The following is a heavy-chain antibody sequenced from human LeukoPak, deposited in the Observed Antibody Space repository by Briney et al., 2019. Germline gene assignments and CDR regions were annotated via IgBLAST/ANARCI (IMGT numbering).Heavy chain of an antibody. V-gene: IGHV3-7*01. CDR1: GFTFNTFW. D-gene: IGHD6-13*01. Sequence: GGSLRLSCAASGFTFNTFWMSWVRQTPGKGLEWVAHIKEDGTKKYYVGSVKGRFTISRDNAENSLYLQMNSLRAEDTAVYYCARDAAGYDPWGQGTLVTVSS. CDR3: ARDAAGYDP. J-gene: IGHJ5*02. CDR2: IKEDGTKK.